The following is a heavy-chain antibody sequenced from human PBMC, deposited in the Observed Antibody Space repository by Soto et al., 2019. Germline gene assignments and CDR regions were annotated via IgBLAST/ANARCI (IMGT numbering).Heavy chain of an antibody. D-gene: IGHD4-17*01. Sequence: QVQLVQSGAEVKKPGASVKVSCKASGYTFTRFYMHWVRQAPGQGLEWMGWINPNSGDTEYAQNFQGWVTVTRDTSISTAYMELNRLKSDDTAVYYCASGGSTVTREFDYWGQGTLVSVSS. V-gene: IGHV1-2*04. CDR2: INPNSGDT. CDR3: ASGGSTVTREFDY. J-gene: IGHJ4*02. CDR1: GYTFTRFY.